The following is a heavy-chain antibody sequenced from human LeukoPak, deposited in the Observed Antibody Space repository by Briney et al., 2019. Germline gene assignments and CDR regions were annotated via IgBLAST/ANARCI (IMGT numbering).Heavy chain of an antibody. CDR3: ARELLSVGFDP. CDR2: LYYSGST. CDR1: GGSVSSNNYY. Sequence: PSETLSLTCTVSGGSVSSNNYYWGWIRQPPGKGLEWIVTLYYSGSTYHNPSLKSRVTISVDTSKNQFSLKLSSVTAADTAVYYCARELLSVGFDPWGQGTLVTVSS. V-gene: IGHV4-39*07. D-gene: IGHD3-10*01. J-gene: IGHJ5*02.